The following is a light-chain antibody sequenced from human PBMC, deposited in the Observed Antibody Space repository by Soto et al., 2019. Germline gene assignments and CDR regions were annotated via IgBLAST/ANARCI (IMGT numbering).Light chain of an antibody. V-gene: IGKV1-39*01. CDR2: AAS. Sequence: DIQMTQSPSTLSASVGDTVTITCRASQSINKWLAWYQQKPGTAPKLLMYAASSLHSGVPSRFSGSGSGTDFTLTISSLQPEDFATYYCQQSHTTPYTFGQGTKVDIK. J-gene: IGKJ2*01. CDR3: QQSHTTPYT. CDR1: QSINKW.